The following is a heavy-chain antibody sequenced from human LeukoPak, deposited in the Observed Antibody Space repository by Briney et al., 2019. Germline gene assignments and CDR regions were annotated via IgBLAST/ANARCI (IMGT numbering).Heavy chain of an antibody. Sequence: HTGGSLRLSCAASGFTFSSYAMHWVRQAPGKGLEWVAVISYDGSNKYYADSVKGRFTISRDNPKNTLYLQMNSLRAEDTAVYYCARANTGSGYDFSSPFDYWGQGTLVTVSS. CDR3: ARANTGSGYDFSSPFDY. D-gene: IGHD5-12*01. CDR1: GFTFSSYA. V-gene: IGHV3-30*04. J-gene: IGHJ4*02. CDR2: ISYDGSNK.